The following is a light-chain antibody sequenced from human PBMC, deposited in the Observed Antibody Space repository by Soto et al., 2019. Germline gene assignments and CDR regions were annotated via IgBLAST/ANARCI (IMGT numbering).Light chain of an antibody. CDR1: QSISSW. J-gene: IGKJ2*01. V-gene: IGKV1-5*01. Sequence: DIQMTQSPSTLSASVGDRVTITCRASQSISSWLAWYQQKPGKAPKLLIYDASSLESGVPSRFSGSGSGTKFTLTISSLQPDDFATYYCQQYNSYSSYTFGQGTKLEIK. CDR2: DAS. CDR3: QQYNSYSSYT.